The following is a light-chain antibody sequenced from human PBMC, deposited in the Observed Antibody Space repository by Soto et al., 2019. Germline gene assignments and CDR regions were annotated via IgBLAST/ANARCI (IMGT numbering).Light chain of an antibody. J-gene: IGLJ1*01. V-gene: IGLV3-21*02. Sequence: ELTQPPSVSVAPGQTARIICGGNNVGSKKVHWYQQRPGQAPVLVVYDDADRPSGIPERFSGSNSGNTATLTISWVEAGDEADFLCQVWDSSSYVFGTGTKVTVL. CDR2: DDA. CDR3: QVWDSSSYV. CDR1: NVGSKK.